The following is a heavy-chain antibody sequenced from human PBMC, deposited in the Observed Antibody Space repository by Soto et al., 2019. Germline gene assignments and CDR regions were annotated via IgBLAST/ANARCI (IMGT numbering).Heavy chain of an antibody. J-gene: IGHJ6*02. CDR1: GGSFSGYY. Sequence: SETLSLTCAVYGGSFSGYYWSWIRQPPGKGLEWIGEINHSGSTNYNPSLKSRVTISVDTSKNQFSLKLSSVTAADTAVYYCARRAKLWFGELLRRDSGMDVWGQGATVTVSS. D-gene: IGHD3-10*01. CDR2: INHSGST. V-gene: IGHV4-34*01. CDR3: ARRAKLWFGELLRRDSGMDV.